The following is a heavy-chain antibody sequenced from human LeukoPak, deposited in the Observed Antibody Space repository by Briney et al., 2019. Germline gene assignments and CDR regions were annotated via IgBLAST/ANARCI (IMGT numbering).Heavy chain of an antibody. V-gene: IGHV3-7*01. CDR1: GFTFSNYC. CDR3: ARGILTGIDYCDY. J-gene: IGHJ4*02. Sequence: HPGGSLRLSCAVSGFTFSNYCMSWVRQAPGKGLEWVANIKQDESEKYYVDSVKGRFTISRDNAKNSLYLQMNGLRAEDTAVYYCARGILTGIDYCDYWGQGTPVTVSS. CDR2: IKQDESEK. D-gene: IGHD3-9*01.